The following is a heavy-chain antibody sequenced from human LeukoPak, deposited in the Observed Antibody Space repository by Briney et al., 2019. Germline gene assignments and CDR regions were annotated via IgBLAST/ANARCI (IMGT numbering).Heavy chain of an antibody. CDR2: ISAGGGLT. CDR1: GFPFTTSA. V-gene: IGHV3-23*01. CDR3: ARRATTREFDF. Sequence: GGSLRLSCAASGFPFTTSAMSWVRQTPGKGLEWVSAISAGGGLTNYADSVRGRFTISRDNSKNTVYLYMNSLRADDTAVYYCARRATTREFDFWGREPWSPSPQ. J-gene: IGHJ4*02. D-gene: IGHD1-26*01.